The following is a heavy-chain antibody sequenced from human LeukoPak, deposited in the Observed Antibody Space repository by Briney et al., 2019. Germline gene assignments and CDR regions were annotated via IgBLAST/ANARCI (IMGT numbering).Heavy chain of an antibody. CDR1: GDRVSNHNAA. Sequence: SQTLSLTCAISGDRVSNHNAAWLWIRQSPSRGLEWLGRTYYKFTWYNDYAVSVRGRITINPDTSKNQFSLKLNSVTPEDTAVYYCARSGPPEYSSAFDYWGQGSLVAVSS. J-gene: IGHJ4*02. V-gene: IGHV6-1*01. CDR2: TYYKFTWYN. D-gene: IGHD6-19*01. CDR3: ARSGPPEYSSAFDY.